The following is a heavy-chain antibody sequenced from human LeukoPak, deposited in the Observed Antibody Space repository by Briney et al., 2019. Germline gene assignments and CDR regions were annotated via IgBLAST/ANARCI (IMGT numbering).Heavy chain of an antibody. CDR2: IYYSGST. J-gene: IGHJ4*02. D-gene: IGHD3-22*01. CDR1: GGSISSGDYY. Sequence: SETLSLTFTVSGGSISSGDYYWSWIRQPPGKGLEWIGYIYYSGSTYYNPSLKSRVTISVDTSKNQFSLKLSSVTAADTAVYYCARGRNYYDSSGYFYYFDYWGQGTLVTVSS. V-gene: IGHV4-30-4*01. CDR3: ARGRNYYDSSGYFYYFDY.